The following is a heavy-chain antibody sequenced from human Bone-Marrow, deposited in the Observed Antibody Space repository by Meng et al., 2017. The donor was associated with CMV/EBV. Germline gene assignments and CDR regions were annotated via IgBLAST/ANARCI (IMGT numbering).Heavy chain of an antibody. V-gene: IGHV3-20*04. CDR3: ARVRYYGAFDI. CDR1: GFTFDDYG. Sequence: GESLKISCAASGFTFDDYGMSWVRQAPGKGLEWVSGINWNGGSTGYADSVKGRCTSSRDNAKKSLYLESNSLRPEDTAFYYCARVRYYGAFDIWGQGTIVTVSS. J-gene: IGHJ3*02. D-gene: IGHD3-3*01. CDR2: INWNGGST.